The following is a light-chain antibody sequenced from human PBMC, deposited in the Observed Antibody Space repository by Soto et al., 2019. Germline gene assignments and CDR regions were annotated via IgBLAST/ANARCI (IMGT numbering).Light chain of an antibody. CDR2: EVS. Sequence: QSALTQPASVSGSPGQSITISCTGTSSDVGGYNFVSWYQQYPGKAPKLMIYEVSNRPSGVSNRFSGSKSGNTASLTISGLQAEDEADYYCNSYKSTSTLVFGTGTKVTVL. CDR3: NSYKSTSTLV. J-gene: IGLJ1*01. V-gene: IGLV2-14*01. CDR1: SSDVGGYNF.